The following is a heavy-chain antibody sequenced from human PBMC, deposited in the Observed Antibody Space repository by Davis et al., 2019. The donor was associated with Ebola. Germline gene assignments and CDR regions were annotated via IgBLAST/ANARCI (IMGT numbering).Heavy chain of an antibody. V-gene: IGHV3-21*04. CDR1: GFTFSSYS. J-gene: IGHJ5*02. CDR2: ISSSSSYI. D-gene: IGHD3-10*01. Sequence: PGGSLRLSCAASGFTFSSYSMNWVRQAPGKGLEWVSSISSSSSYIYYADSVKGRFTISRDNAKNSLYLQMNSLRAEDTAVYYCARQNQRGDWFDPWGQGTLVTVSS. CDR3: ARQNQRGDWFDP.